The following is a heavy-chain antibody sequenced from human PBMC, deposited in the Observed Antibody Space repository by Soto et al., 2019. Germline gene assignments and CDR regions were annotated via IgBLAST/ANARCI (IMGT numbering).Heavy chain of an antibody. Sequence: PGGSMILSCAASGFTFSSYSMNWVRQAPGKGLEWVSYISSSSSTIYYADSVKGRFTISRDNAKNSLYLQMNSLRDEDTAVYYCAIEPFYDSSGYGFDYRGQGTLVIVSS. CDR3: AIEPFYDSSGYGFDY. J-gene: IGHJ4*02. CDR1: GFTFSSYS. CDR2: ISSSSSTI. V-gene: IGHV3-48*02. D-gene: IGHD3-22*01.